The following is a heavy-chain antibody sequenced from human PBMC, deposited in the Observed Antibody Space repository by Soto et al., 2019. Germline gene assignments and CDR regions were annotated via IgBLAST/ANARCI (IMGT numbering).Heavy chain of an antibody. CDR2: IYYSGST. V-gene: IGHV4-59*01. Sequence: PSETLSLTCTVSGGSISSYYWSWIRQPPGKGLEWIGYIYYSGSTNYNPSLKSRVTISVDKSKNQFSLKLGSVTAADTAVYYCARVFSGGGDYYYYGMDLWGQGSTVTVSS. CDR1: GGSISSYY. D-gene: IGHD6-19*01. J-gene: IGHJ6*02. CDR3: ARVFSGGGDYYYYGMDL.